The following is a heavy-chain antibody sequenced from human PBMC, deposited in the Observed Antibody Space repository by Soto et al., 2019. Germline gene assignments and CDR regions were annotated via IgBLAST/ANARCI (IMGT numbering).Heavy chain of an antibody. V-gene: IGHV1-46*01. Sequence: ASVKVSCKASGYTFTSYYMHWVRQAPGQGLEWMGIINPSGGSTSYAQKFQGRVTMTRDTSTSTVYMELSSLRSEDTAVYYCARVAGLRGDYHYYYGMDVWGQGTTVTVSS. CDR1: GYTFTSYY. D-gene: IGHD3-16*01. CDR2: INPSGGST. J-gene: IGHJ6*02. CDR3: ARVAGLRGDYHYYYGMDV.